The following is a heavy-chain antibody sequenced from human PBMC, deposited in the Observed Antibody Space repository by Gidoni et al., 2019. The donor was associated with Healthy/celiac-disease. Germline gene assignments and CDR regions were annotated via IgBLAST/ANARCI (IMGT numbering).Heavy chain of an antibody. V-gene: IGHV4-34*01. CDR1: GGSFSGYY. J-gene: IGHJ3*02. CDR3: ARGRGIAAAGTRGAFDI. Sequence: QVQLQQWGAGLLQPSETLSITCAVYGGSFSGYYWSWIRQPPGKGLEWIGEINHSGSTNYNPSLKSRVTISVDTSKNQFSLKLSSVTAADTAVYYCARGRGIAAAGTRGAFDIWGQGTMVTVSS. D-gene: IGHD6-13*01. CDR2: INHSGST.